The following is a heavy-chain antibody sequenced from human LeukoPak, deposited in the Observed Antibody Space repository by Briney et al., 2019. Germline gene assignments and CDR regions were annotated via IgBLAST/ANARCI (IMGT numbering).Heavy chain of an antibody. CDR1: GDTVSSNSAA. V-gene: IGHV6-1*01. J-gene: IGHJ4*02. CDR2: TYFRSKWYD. Sequence: SQTLSLTCAISGDTVSSNSAAWNWIRQSPSRGLEWLGRTYFRSKWYDDYAESVKGRISINPDTSKNQFSLQLNSVNPEDTAVYYCANFYLDNWSQGSLVTVSS. CDR3: ANFYLDN. D-gene: IGHD2/OR15-2a*01.